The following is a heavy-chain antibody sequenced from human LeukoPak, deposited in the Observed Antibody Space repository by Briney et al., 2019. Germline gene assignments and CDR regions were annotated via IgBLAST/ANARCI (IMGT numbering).Heavy chain of an antibody. CDR1: GFTFSDYY. CDR2: ISSSGSTI. Sequence: PGGSLRLSCAASGFTFSDYYTSWIRQAPGKGLEWVAHISSSGSTIYYADSVKGRFTISRDNAKNSLYLQMNSLRAEDTAVYYCARLSISWYTTHDYYFDYWGQGTLVTVSS. J-gene: IGHJ4*02. D-gene: IGHD2-2*02. V-gene: IGHV3-11*04. CDR3: ARLSISWYTTHDYYFDY.